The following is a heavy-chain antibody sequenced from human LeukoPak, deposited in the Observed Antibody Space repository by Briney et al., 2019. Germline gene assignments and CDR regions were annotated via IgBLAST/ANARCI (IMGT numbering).Heavy chain of an antibody. V-gene: IGHV4-34*01. CDR2: INHDGGT. J-gene: IGHJ6*03. Sequence: SETLSLTCAVYGESFVGPYWSWIRQPPGKGLEWIGQINHDGGTTYNPSLKSRLTISGDTSKNQFPLRLTSVTAADTAVYYCACLAYYMDVWGKGTTVTVSS. CDR3: ACLAYYMDV. CDR1: GESFVGPY.